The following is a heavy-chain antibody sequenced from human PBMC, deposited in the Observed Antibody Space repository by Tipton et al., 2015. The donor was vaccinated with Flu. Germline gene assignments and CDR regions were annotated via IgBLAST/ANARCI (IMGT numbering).Heavy chain of an antibody. CDR1: GYSIRSSNYY. Sequence: TLSLTCAVSGYSIRSSNYYWGWIRQPPGKGLEWIGNIFDSGNSYHNPSLKSRVTMSIETSKNQFFLKLSSVTAADTAVYYCARRDYGNYVSEPKNWFDSWGQGALVIVSS. V-gene: IGHV4-38-2*01. CDR2: IFDSGNS. D-gene: IGHD4-11*01. J-gene: IGHJ5*01. CDR3: ARRDYGNYVSEPKNWFDS.